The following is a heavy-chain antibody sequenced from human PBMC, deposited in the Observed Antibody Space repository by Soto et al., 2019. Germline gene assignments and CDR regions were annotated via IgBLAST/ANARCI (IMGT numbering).Heavy chain of an antibody. CDR3: AKVYDFRSGYSAYYFEY. J-gene: IGHJ4*02. V-gene: IGHV3-23*01. Sequence: EVQLLESGEGLVQPGGSLRLSCAASGFSFSNYAMSWVRQAPGKGLEWVSTISGSGGSTYYADSVKGRFSISRDNSKSTLYLHMNSLRAKDTALYYCAKVYDFRSGYSAYYFEYWGQGTLVTVSS. CDR2: ISGSGGST. CDR1: GFSFSNYA. D-gene: IGHD3-3*01.